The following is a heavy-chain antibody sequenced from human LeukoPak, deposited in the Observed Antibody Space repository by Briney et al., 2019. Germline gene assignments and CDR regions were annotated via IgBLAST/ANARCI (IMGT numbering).Heavy chain of an antibody. V-gene: IGHV7-4-1*02. D-gene: IGHD5-18*01. Sequence: GASVKVSCKASGYTFTTYAMNWVRHAPGQGLEWLGWINTNTGNPAYAQGFTGRFVFSLDTSVSTAYLQISSLKADDTAVYYCAREVAIGRAAMEGLLHWGQGTLVTVSS. CDR1: GYTFTTYA. J-gene: IGHJ4*02. CDR2: INTNTGNP. CDR3: AREVAIGRAAMEGLLH.